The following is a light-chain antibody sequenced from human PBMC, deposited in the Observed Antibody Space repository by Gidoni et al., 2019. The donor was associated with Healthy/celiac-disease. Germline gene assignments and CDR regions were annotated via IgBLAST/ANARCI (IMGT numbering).Light chain of an antibody. CDR3: QQYNNWPTWT. CDR2: GAS. J-gene: IGKJ1*01. CDR1: QRVSSN. V-gene: IGKV3-15*01. Sequence: EIVMTQSPATLSVSPGERATLSCRASQRVSSNLAWYQQKPGQAPRLLIYGASTRATSIPARFSGSGSGTEFTLTISSLQSEDFAVYYCQQYNNWPTWTFGQGTKVEIK.